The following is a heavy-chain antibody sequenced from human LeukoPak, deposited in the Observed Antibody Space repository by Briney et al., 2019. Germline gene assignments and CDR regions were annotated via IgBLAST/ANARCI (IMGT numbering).Heavy chain of an antibody. V-gene: IGHV1-8*01. CDR3: ARGCRGRYNWFDP. CDR1: GYTFTSYD. CDR2: MNPDSGNT. D-gene: IGHD2-15*01. J-gene: IGHJ5*02. Sequence: ASVKVSCKASGYTFTSYDINWVRQATGQGLEWMGWMNPDSGNTGYAQKFQGRFTMTRNTSISTAYMELSSLRSEDTAVCYCARGCRGRYNWFDPWGQGTLVTVSS.